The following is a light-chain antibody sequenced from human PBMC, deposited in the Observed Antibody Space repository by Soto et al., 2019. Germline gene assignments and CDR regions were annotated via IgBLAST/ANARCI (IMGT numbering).Light chain of an antibody. CDR3: SSYTSSSTLVV. Sequence: QSVLTQPASVSGSPGQSITISCTGTSSDVGGYNYVSCYQQHPGKAPKLMIYDVSNRPSGVSNRFSGSKSGNTASLTICGLQAEDEADYYCSSYTSSSTLVVFGGGTKVTVL. CDR2: DVS. V-gene: IGLV2-14*01. CDR1: SSDVGGYNY. J-gene: IGLJ2*01.